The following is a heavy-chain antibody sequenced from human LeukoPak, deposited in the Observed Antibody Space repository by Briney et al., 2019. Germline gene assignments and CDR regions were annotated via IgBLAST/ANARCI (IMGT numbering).Heavy chain of an antibody. CDR1: GGSFSGYY. J-gene: IGHJ4*02. D-gene: IGHD3-10*01. CDR3: ARGIGLWFGELYFDY. Sequence: KPSETLSLTCAVYGGSFSGYYWSWLRQPPGKGREWIGEINHSGSTNYNPSLKSRVTISVDTSKNQFSLKLSSVTAADTAVYYCARGIGLWFGELYFDYWGQGTLVTVSS. V-gene: IGHV4-34*01. CDR2: INHSGST.